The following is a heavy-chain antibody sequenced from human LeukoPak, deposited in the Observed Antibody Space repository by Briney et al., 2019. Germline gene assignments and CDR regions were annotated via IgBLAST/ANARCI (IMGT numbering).Heavy chain of an antibody. D-gene: IGHD6-19*01. CDR1: GFTFSSYS. CDR3: AREDSSGWQNFDY. J-gene: IGHJ4*02. Sequence: GGSLRLSCAASGFTFSSYSMNWVRQAPGKGLEWVSSISSSSSYIYYVDSVKGRFTISRDNAKNSLYLQMNSLRAEDTAVYYCAREDSSGWQNFDYWGQGTLVTVSS. CDR2: ISSSSSYI. V-gene: IGHV3-21*01.